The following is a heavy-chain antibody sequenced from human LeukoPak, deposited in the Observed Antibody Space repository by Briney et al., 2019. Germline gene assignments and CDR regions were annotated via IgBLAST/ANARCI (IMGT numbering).Heavy chain of an antibody. D-gene: IGHD2-2*03. V-gene: IGHV3-30*18. CDR1: GFTFSSYG. CDR2: ISYDGSNK. J-gene: IGHJ3*02. Sequence: PGGSLRLSCAASGFTFSSYGMHWVRQAPGKGLEWVAVISYDGSNKYYADSVKGRFTISRDNSKNTLYLQMNSLRAEDTAVCYCAKDVGIVVVPAAMSAFDIWGQGTMVTVSS. CDR3: AKDVGIVVVPAAMSAFDI.